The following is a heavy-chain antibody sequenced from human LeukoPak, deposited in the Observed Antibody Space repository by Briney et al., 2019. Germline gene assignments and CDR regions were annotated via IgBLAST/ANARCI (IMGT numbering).Heavy chain of an antibody. D-gene: IGHD4-23*01. CDR3: AKDGGSRDFDY. J-gene: IGHJ4*02. CDR2: IWNDGSNE. CDR1: GFSISNYG. V-gene: IGHV3-33*06. Sequence: GGSLRLSCAASGFSISNYGMHWVRQAPGKGLELVAIIWNDGSNEYYADSVKGRFTISRDNSKNTLHLQMNSLRAEDTALYYCAKDGGSRDFDYWGQGTLVTVSS.